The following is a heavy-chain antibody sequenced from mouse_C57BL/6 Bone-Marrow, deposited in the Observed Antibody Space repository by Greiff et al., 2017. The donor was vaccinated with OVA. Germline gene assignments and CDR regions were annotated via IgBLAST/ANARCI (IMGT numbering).Heavy chain of an antibody. CDR3: ARWFYYYGSSPFAY. J-gene: IGHJ3*01. CDR1: GYTFTDYY. V-gene: IGHV1-19*01. CDR2: INPYNGGT. Sequence: VQLQQSGPVLVKPGASVKMSCKASGYTFTDYYMNWVKQSHGKSLEWIGVINPYNGGTSYNQKFKGKATLTVDKSSSTAYMELNSLTSEDSAVYYCARWFYYYGSSPFAYWGQGTLVTVSA. D-gene: IGHD1-1*01.